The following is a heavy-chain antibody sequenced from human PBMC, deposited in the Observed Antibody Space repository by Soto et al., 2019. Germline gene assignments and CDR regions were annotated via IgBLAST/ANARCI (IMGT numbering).Heavy chain of an antibody. J-gene: IGHJ4*02. CDR1: GGTFSSYA. CDR3: ARDYSNYFFDY. CDR2: IIPIFGTA. D-gene: IGHD4-4*01. Sequence: QVQLVQSGAEVKKPGSSVKVSCKASGGTFSSYAISWVRQAPGQGLEWMGGIIPIFGTANYAQKFQGRVTITADESTSTADMERSSLRSEDTAVYYCARDYSNYFFDYWGQGTLVTVSS. V-gene: IGHV1-69*01.